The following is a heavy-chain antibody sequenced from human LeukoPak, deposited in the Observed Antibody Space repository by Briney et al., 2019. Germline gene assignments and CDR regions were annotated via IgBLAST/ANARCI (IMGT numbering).Heavy chain of an antibody. V-gene: IGHV3-7*01. CDR2: IKQDGSEK. CDR1: GFTFSSYS. Sequence: PGGSLRLSCAASGFTFSSYSMSWVRQAPGKGLEWVANIKQDGSEKYYADSVKGRFTISRDNAKNSLYLQMNSLRAEDTAVYYCASNYYDSSGYYDHRFDYWGQGTLVTVSS. CDR3: ASNYYDSSGYYDHRFDY. J-gene: IGHJ4*02. D-gene: IGHD3-22*01.